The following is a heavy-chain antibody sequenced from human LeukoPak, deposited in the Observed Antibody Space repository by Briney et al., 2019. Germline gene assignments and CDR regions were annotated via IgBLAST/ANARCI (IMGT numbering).Heavy chain of an antibody. CDR2: ISGSGSTI. CDR1: GFTFSRYW. Sequence: PGGSLRLSCAASGFTFSRYWMSWVRQAPGKGLEWVSYISGSGSTIYYADSVKGRFTISRDNAKDSLYLQMNSLRAEDTAVYYCARVRSGYSHENYFDYWGQGTLVTVSS. J-gene: IGHJ4*02. V-gene: IGHV3-48*03. D-gene: IGHD5-18*01. CDR3: ARVRSGYSHENYFDY.